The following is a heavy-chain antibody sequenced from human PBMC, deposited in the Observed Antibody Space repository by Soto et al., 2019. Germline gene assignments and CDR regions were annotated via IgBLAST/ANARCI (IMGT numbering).Heavy chain of an antibody. J-gene: IGHJ4*02. Sequence: PSETLSLTCIVSGGSVSSGSYYWSWIRQPPGKGMEWIGYIYDTGSTNYNPSLKSRVTISVDTSRNQFSLRLLSVTAADTAVYYCARDTPGYDILTGYFYYFNYWGQGTLVTVS. V-gene: IGHV4-61*01. D-gene: IGHD3-9*01. CDR3: ARDTPGYDILTGYFYYFNY. CDR1: GGSVSSGSYY. CDR2: IYDTGST.